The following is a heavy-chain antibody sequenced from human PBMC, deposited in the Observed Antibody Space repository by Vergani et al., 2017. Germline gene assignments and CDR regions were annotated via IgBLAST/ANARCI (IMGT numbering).Heavy chain of an antibody. CDR3: VSDPDYCTFDS. J-gene: IGHJ4*02. CDR2: IGVSDNSI. Sequence: DVRLVESGGGMVQSGGSLRLSCAASGFTFSASSMNWVRRTAGKGLEWISYIGVSDNSIYYADSVMGRFAISRDNARNLLFLQMNSLGADDSALYFCVSDPDYCTFDSWGQGTLVTVS. D-gene: IGHD2/OR15-2a*01. V-gene: IGHV3-48*01. CDR1: GFTFSASS.